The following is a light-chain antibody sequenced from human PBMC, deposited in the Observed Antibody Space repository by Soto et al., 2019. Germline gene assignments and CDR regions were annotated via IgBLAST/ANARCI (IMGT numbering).Light chain of an antibody. CDR2: EVS. CDR3: SLYTSENAYV. V-gene: IGLV2-18*01. Sequence: QSALTQPPSVSGSPGQSVTISCTGTSTDFVSYNRVSWYQQSPGTAPKLMIYEVSKRPSGVPDRFSGSKSGNTASLTISGLQAADEADYYCSLYTSENAYVFGTGTKLTVL. CDR1: STDFVSYNR. J-gene: IGLJ1*01.